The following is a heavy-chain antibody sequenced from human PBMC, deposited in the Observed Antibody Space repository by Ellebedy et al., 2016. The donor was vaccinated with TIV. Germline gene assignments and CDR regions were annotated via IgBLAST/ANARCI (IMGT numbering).Heavy chain of an antibody. J-gene: IGHJ4*02. CDR1: GFTFSGYG. Sequence: GGSLRLXXAASGFTFSGYGMHWVRQAPGKGLEWVAVIWYDGSKTYYGDSVKGRVTISRDDTKSTLFLQMNSLRAEDTAVYYCARDLGTVNYYFDYWGQGILVTVSS. D-gene: IGHD4-17*01. V-gene: IGHV3-33*01. CDR2: IWYDGSKT. CDR3: ARDLGTVNYYFDY.